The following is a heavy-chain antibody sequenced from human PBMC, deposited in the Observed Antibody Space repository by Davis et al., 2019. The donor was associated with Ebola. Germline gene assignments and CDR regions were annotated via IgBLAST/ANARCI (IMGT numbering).Heavy chain of an antibody. D-gene: IGHD3-16*02. V-gene: IGHV3-7*01. CDR2: IKEDGSEK. CDR1: GFTFSSYW. Sequence: GESLKISCEASGFTFSSYWMSWVRQAPGKGLEWLANIKEDGSEKYYVDSVKGRFTISRDNAKNSLYLQMNSLRAEDTAVYYCARDNDYIWGSYRYDYWGQGTLVTVSS. J-gene: IGHJ4*02. CDR3: ARDNDYIWGSYRYDY.